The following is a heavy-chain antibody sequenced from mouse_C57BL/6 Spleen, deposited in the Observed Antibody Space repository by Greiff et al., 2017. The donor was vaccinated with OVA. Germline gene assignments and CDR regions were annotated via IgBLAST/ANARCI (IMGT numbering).Heavy chain of an antibody. CDR2: IHPSDSDT. CDR1: GYTFTSYW. CDR3: AIRDSNYRFNWYFDV. V-gene: IGHV1-74*01. D-gene: IGHD2-5*01. Sequence: QVQLQQPGAELVKPGASVKVSCKASGYTFTSYWMHWVKQRPGQGLEWIGRIHPSDSDTNYNQKFKGKATLTVDKSSSTAYMQLNSLTSEDSAVYYCAIRDSNYRFNWYFDVWGTGTTVTVSS. J-gene: IGHJ1*03.